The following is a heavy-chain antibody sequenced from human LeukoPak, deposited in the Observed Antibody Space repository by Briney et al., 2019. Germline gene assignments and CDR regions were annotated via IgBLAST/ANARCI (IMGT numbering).Heavy chain of an antibody. V-gene: IGHV3-21*01. Sequence: GGSLRLSCAASGFTFSSYSMNWVRQAPGKGLEWVSSISSSSSYIYYADSVKGRFTISRDNAKNSLYLQMNSLRAEDTAVYYCARVGYVVAATWDYWGQGTLVTVSS. CDR1: GFTFSSYS. D-gene: IGHD2-15*01. CDR2: ISSSSSYI. CDR3: ARVGYVVAATWDY. J-gene: IGHJ4*02.